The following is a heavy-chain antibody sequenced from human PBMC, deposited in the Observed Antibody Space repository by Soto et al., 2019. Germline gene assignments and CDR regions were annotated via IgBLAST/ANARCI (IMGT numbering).Heavy chain of an antibody. CDR3: ARSPRSSPYFDY. CDR2: IYPGDSET. D-gene: IGHD6-13*01. CDR1: GYTFSNFW. Sequence: GESLKISCQCSGYTFSNFWIAWVRQLPGKGLEYMGIIYPGDSETRYGPSFHGKVTISADRSIGTAYLQWSSLEASDSAFYFCARSPRSSPYFDYWGQGALVTVSS. V-gene: IGHV5-51*01. J-gene: IGHJ4*02.